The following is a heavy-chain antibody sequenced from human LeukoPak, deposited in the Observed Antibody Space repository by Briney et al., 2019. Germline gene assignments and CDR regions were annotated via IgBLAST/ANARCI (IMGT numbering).Heavy chain of an antibody. V-gene: IGHV4-4*07. CDR3: TRGKYLGELRSSPLYDALYM. D-gene: IGHD1-26*01. J-gene: IGHJ3*02. CDR1: GGSLSSFY. Sequence: SETLSLTCTVSGGSLSSFYWSWIRQPAGKGLEWIGRIYNSGSTNYNPSLKSRVTMSVDTPKNQFSLKLSSVTAADTAVYYCTRGKYLGELRSSPLYDALYMGGRETMVTVSS. CDR2: IYNSGST.